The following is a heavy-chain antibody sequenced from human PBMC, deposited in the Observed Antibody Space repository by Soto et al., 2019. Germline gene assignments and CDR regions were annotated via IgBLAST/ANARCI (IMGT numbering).Heavy chain of an antibody. V-gene: IGHV3-23*01. CDR2: ISGSGGST. CDR3: AKDRHGKQWLVPTFDY. CDR1: VFTFSSYA. J-gene: IGHJ4*02. Sequence: GGSLRLSCAASVFTFSSYAMSWVRQAPGKGLEWVSAISGSGGSTYYADSVKGRFTISRDNSKNTLYLQMNSLRAEDTAVYYCAKDRHGKQWLVPTFDYWGQGTLVTVSS. D-gene: IGHD6-19*01.